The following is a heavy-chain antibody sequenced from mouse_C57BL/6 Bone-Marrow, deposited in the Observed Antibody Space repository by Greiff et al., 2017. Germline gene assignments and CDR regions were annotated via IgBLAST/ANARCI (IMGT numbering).Heavy chain of an antibody. V-gene: IGHV1-76*01. CDR1: GYTFTDYY. Sequence: QVQLQQSGAELVRPGASVKLSCKASGYTFTDYYINWVKPRPGQGLEWIARIYPGSGNTYYNEKFKGKATLTAEKSSSTAYMQLSSLTSEDSAVYFCARSDYYGSSPWFAYWGQGTLVTVSA. D-gene: IGHD1-1*01. CDR3: ARSDYYGSSPWFAY. CDR2: IYPGSGNT. J-gene: IGHJ3*01.